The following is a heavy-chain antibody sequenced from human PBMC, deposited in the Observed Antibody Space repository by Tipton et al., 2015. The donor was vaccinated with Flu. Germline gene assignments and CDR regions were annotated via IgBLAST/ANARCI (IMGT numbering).Heavy chain of an antibody. CDR1: GGSFSTYS. CDR2: INERGST. D-gene: IGHD3-9*01. Sequence: TLSLTCAVYGGSFSTYSWTWIRQPPGKGLEWIGEINERGSTDYNPSLKSRVTISADTSKNQFSLSLSSVTAADTAVYYCATIRFDWDRPPFDYWGQGILVTVSS. J-gene: IGHJ4*02. V-gene: IGHV4-34*01. CDR3: ATIRFDWDRPPFDY.